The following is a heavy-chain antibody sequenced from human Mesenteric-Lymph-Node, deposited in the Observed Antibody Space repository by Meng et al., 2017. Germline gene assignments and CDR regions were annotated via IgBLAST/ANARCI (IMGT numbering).Heavy chain of an antibody. J-gene: IGHJ4*02. CDR1: GGSISRSSYY. V-gene: IGHV4-39*07. CDR3: ARDTYVYGWGNDS. CDR2: IYYSGDT. Sequence: SETLSLTCTVSGGSISRSSYYWGWIRQTPGKGLEWIGSIYYSGDTYSNPSLQSRLTISVDTSKNQFSLKLDSVTAADPAFYYCARDTYVYGWGNDSWGQGTLVTVSS. D-gene: IGHD3-16*01.